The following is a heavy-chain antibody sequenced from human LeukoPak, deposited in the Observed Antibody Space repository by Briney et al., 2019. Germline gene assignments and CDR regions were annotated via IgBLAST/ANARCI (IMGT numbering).Heavy chain of an antibody. CDR2: IGPTSSNI. CDR3: AKDDFGDDFWSGYYFDY. J-gene: IGHJ4*02. V-gene: IGHV3-11*01. CDR1: GFTFSDYY. D-gene: IGHD3-3*01. Sequence: GGSLRLSCAASGFTFSDYYMCWVRQAPGKGPEWVSYIGPTSSNIYYADSVKGRFTISRDNSKNTLYLQMNSLRAEDTAVYYCAKDDFGDDFWSGYYFDYWGQGTLVTVSS.